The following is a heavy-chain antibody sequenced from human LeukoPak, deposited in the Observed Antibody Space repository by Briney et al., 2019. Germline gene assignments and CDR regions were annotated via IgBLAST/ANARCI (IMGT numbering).Heavy chain of an antibody. Sequence: GASVKVSCKASGYTFTSYYMHWVRQAPGQGLEWMGIINPSGGSTSYAQKFQGRVTMTRDMSTSTVYMELSSLRSEDTAVYYCARRRGYSGYGGYYYMDVWGKGTTVTISS. CDR3: ARRRGYSGYGGYYYMDV. V-gene: IGHV1-46*01. J-gene: IGHJ6*03. D-gene: IGHD5-12*01. CDR1: GYTFTSYY. CDR2: INPSGGST.